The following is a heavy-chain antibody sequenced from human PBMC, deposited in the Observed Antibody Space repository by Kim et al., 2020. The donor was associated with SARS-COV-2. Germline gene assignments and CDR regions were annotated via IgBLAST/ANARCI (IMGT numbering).Heavy chain of an antibody. D-gene: IGHD2-15*01. CDR3: ARDGNYCSGGSCYGMDV. CDR2: ISSSSSYI. J-gene: IGHJ6*02. V-gene: IGHV3-21*01. CDR1: GFTFSSYS. Sequence: GGSLRLSCAASGFTFSSYSMNWVRQAPGKGREWVSSISSSSSYIYYADSVKGRFTISRDNAKNSLYLQMNSLRAEDTAVYYCARDGNYCSGGSCYGMDVWGQGTTVTVSS.